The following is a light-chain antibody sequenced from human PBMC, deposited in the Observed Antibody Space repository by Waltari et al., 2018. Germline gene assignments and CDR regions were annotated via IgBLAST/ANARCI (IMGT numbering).Light chain of an antibody. CDR1: SSGVGGYNS. CDR3: FSYTSTTNRV. Sequence: QSALTQPASVSGSPGQSITISCTGTSSGVGGYNSVSWYQQHPGKAPQLVVYEVRNRPSGGSNRFAGSKSGSTASLTISGLLAEDEADYYCFSYTSTTNRVFGGGTKLTVL. CDR2: EVR. V-gene: IGLV2-14*01. J-gene: IGLJ3*02.